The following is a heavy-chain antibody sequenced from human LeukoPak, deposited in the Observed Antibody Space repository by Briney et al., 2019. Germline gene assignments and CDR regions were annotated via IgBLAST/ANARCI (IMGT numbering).Heavy chain of an antibody. Sequence: GASVKVSCKASGYTFTSYAMNWVRQAPGQGLEWMGWINTNTGNPTYAQGFTGRFVFSLDTSVSTAYLQISSLKAEDTAVYYCARVWAYYYDSSGYREARAFDIWGQGTMVTVSS. J-gene: IGHJ3*02. V-gene: IGHV7-4-1*02. CDR2: INTNTGNP. D-gene: IGHD3-22*01. CDR3: ARVWAYYYDSSGYREARAFDI. CDR1: GYTFTSYA.